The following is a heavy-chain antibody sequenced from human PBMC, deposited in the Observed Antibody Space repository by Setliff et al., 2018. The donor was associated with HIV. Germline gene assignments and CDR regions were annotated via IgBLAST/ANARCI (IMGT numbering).Heavy chain of an antibody. V-gene: IGHV1-18*01. Sequence: ASVKVSCKASGYSFTSYGISWVRQAPGQGLEWMGWISAYNGNTNYAQKLQGRVTITADESTSTAYMELSSLRSEDTAVYYCARGRIVVVVAATDYYGMDVWGQGTTVTVSS. CDR3: ARGRIVVVVAATDYYGMDV. CDR1: GYSFTSYG. J-gene: IGHJ6*02. D-gene: IGHD2-15*01. CDR2: ISAYNGNT.